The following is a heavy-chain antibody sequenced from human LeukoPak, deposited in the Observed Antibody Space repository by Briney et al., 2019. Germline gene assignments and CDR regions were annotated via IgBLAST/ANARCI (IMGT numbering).Heavy chain of an antibody. CDR2: IYYSGST. Sequence: SETLSLTCTVSGGSISSYYWSWIRQPPGKGLEWIGYIYYSGSTNYNPSLKSRVTISVDMSKNQFSLKLSSVTAADTAVYYCARVRITGYDYRYFDYWGQGTLVTVSS. V-gene: IGHV4-59*01. D-gene: IGHD5-12*01. CDR3: ARVRITGYDYRYFDY. CDR1: GGSISSYY. J-gene: IGHJ4*02.